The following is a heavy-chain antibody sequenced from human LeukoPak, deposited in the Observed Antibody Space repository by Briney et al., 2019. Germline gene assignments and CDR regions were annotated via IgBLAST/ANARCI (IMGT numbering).Heavy chain of an antibody. CDR1: GDSVSSDNYY. Sequence: SETLSLTCTVSGDSVSSDNYYWSWTRQPPRKGLEWIGFIYYSGTTNYNPSLKSRVTISVDTSKNQFSLKLSSVTAADTAVYYCARAPERLSAFDIWGQGTMVTVSS. J-gene: IGHJ3*02. CDR2: IYYSGTT. D-gene: IGHD1-1*01. V-gene: IGHV4-61*01. CDR3: ARAPERLSAFDI.